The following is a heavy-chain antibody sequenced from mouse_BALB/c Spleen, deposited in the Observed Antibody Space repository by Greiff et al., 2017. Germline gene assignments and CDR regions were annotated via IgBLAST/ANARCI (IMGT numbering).Heavy chain of an antibody. CDR1: GFTFSSYT. V-gene: IGHV5-6-4*01. CDR3: TRENYYGSSLYWYFDV. J-gene: IGHJ1*01. CDR2: ISSGGSYT. D-gene: IGHD1-1*01. Sequence: DVKLVESGGGLVKPGGSLKLSCAASGFTFSSYTMSWVRQTPEKRLEWVATISSGGSYTYYPDSVKGRFTISRDNAKNTLYLQMSSLKSEDTAMYYCTRENYYGSSLYWYFDVWGAGTTVTVSS.